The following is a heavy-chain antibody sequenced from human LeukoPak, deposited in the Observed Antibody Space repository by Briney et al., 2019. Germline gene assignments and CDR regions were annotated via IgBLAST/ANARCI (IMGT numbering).Heavy chain of an antibody. CDR3: ARRRERYFDWLVDY. D-gene: IGHD3-9*01. CDR1: GFTFSDYY. V-gene: IGHV3-11*04. Sequence: GGSLRLSCAASGFTFSDYYMSWIRQAPGKGLEWVSYISSSGSTIYYADSVKGRFTISRDNAKNSLYLQMNSLRAEDTAVYYCARRRERYFDWLVDYWGQGTLVTVPS. CDR2: ISSSGSTI. J-gene: IGHJ4*02.